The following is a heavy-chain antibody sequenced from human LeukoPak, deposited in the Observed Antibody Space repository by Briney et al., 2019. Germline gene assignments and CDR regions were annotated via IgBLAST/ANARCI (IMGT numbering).Heavy chain of an antibody. CDR3: AREGLSTSEFDY. CDR1: GGTFSSYA. J-gene: IGHJ4*02. Sequence: SVKVSCKASGGTFSSYAISWVPQAPGQGLEWMGGIIPIFGTANYAQKFQGRVTITADESTSTAYMELSSLRSEDTAVYYCAREGLSTSEFDYWGQGTLVTVSS. V-gene: IGHV1-69*01. D-gene: IGHD2-2*01. CDR2: IIPIFGTA.